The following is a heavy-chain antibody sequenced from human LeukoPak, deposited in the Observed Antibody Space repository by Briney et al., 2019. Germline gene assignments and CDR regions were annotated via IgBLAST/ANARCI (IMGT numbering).Heavy chain of an antibody. Sequence: PGGSLRLSCAASGFTFDEYGMSWVRQAPGKGLEWISGINWNGGSTGYADSVKGRFTISRDNAKNSLYLQMNSLRAEDTALYYCARAKVAARTFYYYYYYMDVWGKGTTVTVSS. D-gene: IGHD6-13*01. J-gene: IGHJ6*03. V-gene: IGHV3-20*04. CDR3: ARAKVAARTFYYYYYYMDV. CDR1: GFTFDEYG. CDR2: INWNGGST.